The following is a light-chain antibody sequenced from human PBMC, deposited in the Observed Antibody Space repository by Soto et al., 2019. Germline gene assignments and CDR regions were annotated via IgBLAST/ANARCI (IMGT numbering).Light chain of an antibody. Sequence: EIVVTQSPGTLSLSPGERATLSCRASQSVSSSYLAWNQQKPGQAPRLLIYGASSRATGIPDRFSGSGSGTDFPLTISRLEPEDFAVYYCQQYGSSPYTFGRGTKLEI. V-gene: IGKV3-20*01. J-gene: IGKJ2*01. CDR3: QQYGSSPYT. CDR2: GAS. CDR1: QSVSSSY.